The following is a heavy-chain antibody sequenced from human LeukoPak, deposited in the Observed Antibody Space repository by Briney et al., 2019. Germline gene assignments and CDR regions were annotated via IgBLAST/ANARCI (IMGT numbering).Heavy chain of an antibody. Sequence: ASVKVSCKASGYTFTNYDINWVRQATGQGLEWMGWRNPNSGRTGFAQKFQGRLTMTADTSLSTAYMELSSLTSDDTAVYYCARGPVSTHGMDVWGQGTTVTVSS. V-gene: IGHV1-8*01. CDR3: ARGPVSTHGMDV. D-gene: IGHD6-13*01. CDR2: RNPNSGRT. CDR1: GYTFTNYD. J-gene: IGHJ6*02.